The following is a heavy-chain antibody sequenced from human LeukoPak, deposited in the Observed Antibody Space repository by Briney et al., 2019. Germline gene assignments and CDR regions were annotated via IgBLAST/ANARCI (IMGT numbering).Heavy chain of an antibody. V-gene: IGHV3-23*01. J-gene: IGHJ5*02. D-gene: IGHD2-15*01. Sequence: PGGSLRLSCAASGFTLSSYAMSWVRQAPGKGLEWVSAISGSGGSTYYADSVKGRFTISRDNSKNLLYLQMSSLRVEDTAVYYCVTGRYSPDPWGQGTLVTVSS. CDR2: ISGSGGST. CDR3: VTGRYSPDP. CDR1: GFTLSSYA.